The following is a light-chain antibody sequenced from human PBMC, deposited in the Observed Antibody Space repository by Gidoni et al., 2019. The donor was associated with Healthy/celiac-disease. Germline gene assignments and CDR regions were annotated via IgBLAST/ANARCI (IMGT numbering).Light chain of an antibody. Sequence: QSVLPQPPSASGTPGQRVTFSCSGSSSNIGRNTVNWYQQLPGTAPKLRIYSNNQRPSGGPDRFSGSKSGTSASLAISGLQSEDEADDYCAAWDDSLNGVVFGGGTKLTVL. CDR3: AAWDDSLNGVV. CDR2: SNN. V-gene: IGLV1-44*01. J-gene: IGLJ2*01. CDR1: SSNIGRNT.